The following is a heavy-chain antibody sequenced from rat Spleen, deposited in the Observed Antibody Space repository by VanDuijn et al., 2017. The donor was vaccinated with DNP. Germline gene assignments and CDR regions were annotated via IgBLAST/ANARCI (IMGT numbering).Heavy chain of an antibody. Sequence: VQLVESGGGLVQPGRSMKLSCAASGFTFSNYYMAWVRQAPTKGLEWVASITTGGGNTYYRDSVKGRFTISRDNAKNTQYLQMDSLRSEDTATYYCARRGDGYKYFDYWGQGVMVTVSS. CDR1: GFTFSNYY. V-gene: IGHV5-25*01. CDR2: ITTGGGNT. J-gene: IGHJ2*01. D-gene: IGHD1-4*01. CDR3: ARRGDGYKYFDY.